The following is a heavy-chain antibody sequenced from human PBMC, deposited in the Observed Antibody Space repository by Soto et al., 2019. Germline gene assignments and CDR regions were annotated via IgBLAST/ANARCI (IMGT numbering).Heavy chain of an antibody. CDR1: GYTFTSYG. J-gene: IGHJ6*02. D-gene: IGHD3-16*01. CDR3: ARGNLRKGRVSYIYGMDV. V-gene: IGHV1-18*01. Sequence: QVQLVQSGGEVKKPGASVKVSCKASGYTFTSYGISWVRQAPGQGLEWMGWISAYNGNTNYAQKLQGRVTMTTDTSTSTAYMELRSLRSDDTAVYYCARGNLRKGRVSYIYGMDVWGQGTTVTVSS. CDR2: ISAYNGNT.